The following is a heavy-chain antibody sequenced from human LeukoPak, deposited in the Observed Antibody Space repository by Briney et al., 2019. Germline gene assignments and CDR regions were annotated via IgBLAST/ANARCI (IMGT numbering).Heavy chain of an antibody. Sequence: ASVKVSCKASGYTFTSSGISWVRQAPGQGLEWMGWISAYNGNTNYAQKLQGRVTMTTDTSTSTAYMELRSLRSDDTAVYYCGVGATSVGWFDPWGQGTLVTVSS. CDR3: GVGATSVGWFDP. CDR1: GYTFTSSG. J-gene: IGHJ5*02. D-gene: IGHD1-26*01. CDR2: ISAYNGNT. V-gene: IGHV1-18*01.